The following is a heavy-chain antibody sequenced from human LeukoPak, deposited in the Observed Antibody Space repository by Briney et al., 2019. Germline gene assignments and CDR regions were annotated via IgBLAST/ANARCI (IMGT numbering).Heavy chain of an antibody. CDR3: TSGARIVYAFDI. V-gene: IGHV4-34*01. J-gene: IGHJ3*02. CDR1: GGSFSGYY. Sequence: SETLSLTCAVYGGSFSGYYWAWIRQPPGKGLEWIGEIHYSGATNYSPSLKSRVSISGDSSRNQFSLKLTSLAAADKDIYYCTSGARIVYAFDIWGQGALVTVSS. CDR2: IHYSGAT. D-gene: IGHD1-26*01.